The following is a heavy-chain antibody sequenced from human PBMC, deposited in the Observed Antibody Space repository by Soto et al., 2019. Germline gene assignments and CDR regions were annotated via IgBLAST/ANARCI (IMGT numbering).Heavy chain of an antibody. D-gene: IGHD4-17*01. CDR3: TKDKDRGGDTNPPFDY. Sequence: EVQLLESGGGLVQIGGSLGLSCAASGLTFSDYAMSWVRQAPGQGLEWVSSISGSGDATYYADSVKGRFTISRDNSKNKQHQQMNRLRAEDTAVYYCTKDKDRGGDTNPPFDYWGQGNLATVSS. CDR2: ISGSGDAT. J-gene: IGHJ4*02. CDR1: GLTFSDYA. V-gene: IGHV3-23*01.